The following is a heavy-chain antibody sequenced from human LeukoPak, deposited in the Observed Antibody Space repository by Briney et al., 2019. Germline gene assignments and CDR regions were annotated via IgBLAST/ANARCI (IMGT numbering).Heavy chain of an antibody. Sequence: TSETLSLTCAVYGGSFRGYYWSWIRQPPGKGLEWIGEINHSGSTNYNPSLKSRVTISVDTSKNQFSLKLSSVTAADTAVYYCGEQRGLRFLEWLSTSLGYYYMDVWGKGTTVTVSS. V-gene: IGHV4-34*01. CDR3: GEQRGLRFLEWLSTSLGYYYMDV. J-gene: IGHJ6*03. CDR2: INHSGST. CDR1: GGSFRGYY. D-gene: IGHD3-3*01.